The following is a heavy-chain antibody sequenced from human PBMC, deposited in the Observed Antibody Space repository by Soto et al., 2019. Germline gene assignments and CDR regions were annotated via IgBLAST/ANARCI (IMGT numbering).Heavy chain of an antibody. CDR2: IYYSGST. CDR1: GGSISIGGYY. CDR3: GRDARGYASSGYLGS. Sequence: SKTLSLTCTVSGGSISIGGYYWVWIRQHPGKGLEWSGYIYYSGSTYYNPSLKSRVTLSVDTSKNQFSLNLSSVSAADTAVYYCGRDARGYASSGYLGSWGQGTLVTVSS. J-gene: IGHJ5*02. D-gene: IGHD3-22*01. V-gene: IGHV4-31*03.